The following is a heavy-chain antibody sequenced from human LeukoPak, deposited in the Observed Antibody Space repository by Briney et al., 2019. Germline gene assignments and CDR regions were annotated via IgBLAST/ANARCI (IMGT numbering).Heavy chain of an antibody. CDR3: ARHRSGTYYRFDY. Sequence: PSETLSLTCTVSGDSIGSSNYFWDWIRQPPWKGLEWIGSIYYGGSSYYNPSLKSRVTISVDTSKNQFSLKLSSVTAADTAVYYCARHRSGTYYRFDYWGQGTLVTVSS. J-gene: IGHJ4*02. CDR2: IYYGGSS. V-gene: IGHV4-39*01. CDR1: GDSIGSSNYF. D-gene: IGHD1-26*01.